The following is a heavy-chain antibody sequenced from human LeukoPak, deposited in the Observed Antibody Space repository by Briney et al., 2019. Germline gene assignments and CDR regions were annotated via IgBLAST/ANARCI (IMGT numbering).Heavy chain of an antibody. V-gene: IGHV4-59*01. CDR1: GGSISSYY. CDR3: ARDPLGDAFDI. J-gene: IGHJ3*02. Sequence: SGALCVTCTVPGGSISSYYWSGCRQRPGKGLGWTGYIYYIGNNNYNHSLKSRVTISVDTSKIKFSLKLSSVTAADTGVYYCARDPLGDAFDIWGQGTMVTVSS. D-gene: IGHD3-16*02. CDR2: IYYIGNN.